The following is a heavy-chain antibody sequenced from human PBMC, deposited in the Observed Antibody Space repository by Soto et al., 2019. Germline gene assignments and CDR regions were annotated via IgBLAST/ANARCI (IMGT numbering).Heavy chain of an antibody. Sequence: SETLSLTCSVSGASISRYFWSWIRQPPGKELEWIGNIYYSGNTNYNPSLKSRATMSVDTSRNQFSLKLTSVTAADTAVYYCARVSIGRDIVMVVEATPGSWFDPWGPGTLVTVAS. V-gene: IGHV4-59*01. CDR1: GASISRYF. CDR3: ARVSIGRDIVMVVEATPGSWFDP. CDR2: IYYSGNT. J-gene: IGHJ5*02. D-gene: IGHD2-15*01.